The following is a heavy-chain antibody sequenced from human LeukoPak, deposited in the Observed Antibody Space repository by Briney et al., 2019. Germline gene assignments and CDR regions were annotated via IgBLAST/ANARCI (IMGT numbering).Heavy chain of an antibody. V-gene: IGHV4-30-4*08. CDR2: IYYSGST. J-gene: IGHJ5*02. Sequence: SQTLSLTCTVSGGSISSGDYYWSWIRQPPGKGLEWIGYIYYSGSTYYNPSLKSRVTISVDTSKNQFSLKLSSVTAADTAVYYCARECTVSIVGGSFDWFDPWGQGTLVTVSS. CDR1: GGSISSGDYY. CDR3: ARECTVSIVGGSFDWFDP. D-gene: IGHD4-17*01.